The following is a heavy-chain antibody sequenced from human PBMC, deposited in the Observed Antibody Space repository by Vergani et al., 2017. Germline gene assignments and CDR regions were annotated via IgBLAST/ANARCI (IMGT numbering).Heavy chain of an antibody. CDR1: GDSISSNNC. J-gene: IGHJ4*02. Sequence: QVQLQESGPGLVKPPGTLSLTCAVSGDSISSNNCWTWVRQPPGKGLEWIGEICHTEDTKYSPSLKSRVTVSVDESRNLFSLRLNPVTAADTAVYYCATIGYRRWGYYFDYWGQGILVTVSS. V-gene: IGHV4-4*03. CDR2: ICHTEDT. CDR3: ATIGYRRWGYYFDY. D-gene: IGHD2-2*02.